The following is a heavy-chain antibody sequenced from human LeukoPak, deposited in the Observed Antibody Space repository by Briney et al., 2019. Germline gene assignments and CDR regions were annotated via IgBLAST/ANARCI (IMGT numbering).Heavy chain of an antibody. J-gene: IGHJ4*02. Sequence: GASVTVSFTSSGYTFTVYYMHWVRQAPGQGLEWMGWINLYSDGKNYAKKFQGWVTMTRETSIRPAYIELSRLRSDDTAVYYCARGLGSSSSWSRGMDYWGQGTLVTVS. CDR1: GYTFTVYY. D-gene: IGHD6-13*01. CDR3: ARGLGSSSSWSRGMDY. V-gene: IGHV1-2*04. CDR2: INLYSDGK.